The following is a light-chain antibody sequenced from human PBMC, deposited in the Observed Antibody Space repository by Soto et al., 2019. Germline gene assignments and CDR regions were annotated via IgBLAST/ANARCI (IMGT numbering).Light chain of an antibody. CDR2: EGS. J-gene: IGLJ2*01. CDR3: CSYAGSQV. CDR1: SSDVGSYNL. V-gene: IGLV2-23*01. Sequence: QSALTQPASVSGSPGKSITISCTGTSSDVGSYNLVSWYQQHPGKAPKLMIYEGSKRPSGVSNRFSGSKSGNTASLTISGLQAEDEADYYCCSYAGSQVFGGGTKLTVL.